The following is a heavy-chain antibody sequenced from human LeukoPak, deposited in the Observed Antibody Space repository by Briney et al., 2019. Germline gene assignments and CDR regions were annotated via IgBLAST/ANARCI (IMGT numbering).Heavy chain of an antibody. V-gene: IGHV1-69*05. CDR1: GGTFSSYA. Sequence: GSSVKVSCKASGGTFSSYAISWVRQAPGQGLEWMGGIIPIFGTANYAQKFQGRVTITTDESTSTAYMELSSLRSEDTAVYYCASTIGGDLYYYYYMDVWGKGTTVTASS. CDR2: IIPIFGTA. J-gene: IGHJ6*03. CDR3: ASTIGGDLYYYYYMDV. D-gene: IGHD2-21*02.